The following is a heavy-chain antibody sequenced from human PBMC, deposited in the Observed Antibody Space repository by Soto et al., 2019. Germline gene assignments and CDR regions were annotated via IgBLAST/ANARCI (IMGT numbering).Heavy chain of an antibody. V-gene: IGHV4-4*07. CDR1: GASISSYY. D-gene: IGHD3-3*01. Sequence: SETLSLTCTVSGASISSYYWSWIRQPAGKGLGWIGRIYTSGSTNYNPSLKSRVTMSVDTSKNQFSLKLSSVTAADTAVYYCAREKYDFWSGYNYYYYGMDVWGQGTTVTVSS. CDR2: IYTSGST. J-gene: IGHJ6*02. CDR3: AREKYDFWSGYNYYYYGMDV.